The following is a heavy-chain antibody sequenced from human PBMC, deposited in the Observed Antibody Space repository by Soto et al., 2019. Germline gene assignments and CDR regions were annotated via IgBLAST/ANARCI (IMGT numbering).Heavy chain of an antibody. CDR2: ISGFNGNT. D-gene: IGHD3-16*01. CDR3: ARIGVSSGHESPDFDS. J-gene: IGHJ4*02. Sequence: ASVKVSCKASGYTFNFYGITWVRQAPGQGLEWMGGISGFNGNTNYAADLQGRVTMTTDTSTSTAYMELRGLRADDTAVYYCARIGVSSGHESPDFDSWGQGTLVTVSS. V-gene: IGHV1-18*01. CDR1: GYTFNFYG.